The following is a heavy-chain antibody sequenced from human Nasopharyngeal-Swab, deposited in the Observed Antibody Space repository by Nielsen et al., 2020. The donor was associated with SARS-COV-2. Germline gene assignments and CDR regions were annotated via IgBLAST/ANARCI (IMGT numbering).Heavy chain of an antibody. CDR2: ITHSGAP. J-gene: IGHJ3*02. CDR3: AREVIAAATETETEGFDI. V-gene: IGHV4-31*03. D-gene: IGHD6-13*01. Sequence: SETLSLTCSVFGRSINSSNYFWSWIRQHPGKGLEWLGYITHSGAPYSNPSLNNRVTMSVDTSENAFSLRLASVTAADTAVYYCAREVIAAATETETEGFDIWGQGTVVTVSS. CDR1: GRSINSSNYF.